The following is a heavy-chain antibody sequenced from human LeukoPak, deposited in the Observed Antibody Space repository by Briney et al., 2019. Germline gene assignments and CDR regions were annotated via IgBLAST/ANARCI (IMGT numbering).Heavy chain of an antibody. J-gene: IGHJ3*02. CDR1: GFTFSSYE. V-gene: IGHV3-48*03. CDR2: ISSSGSTI. CDR3: ARDLLRRHAFDI. Sequence: GGSLRLSCAASGFTFSSYEMNWVRQAPGKGLEWVSYISSSGSTIYYADSVKGRFTISRDNAKNSLYLQMNSLRAEDTAVYYCARDLLRRHAFDIWGQGTMVTVSS.